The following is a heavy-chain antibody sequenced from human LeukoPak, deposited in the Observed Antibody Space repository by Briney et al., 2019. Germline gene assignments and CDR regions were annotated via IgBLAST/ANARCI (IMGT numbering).Heavy chain of an antibody. CDR2: IHHSGGT. V-gene: IGHV4-34*01. CDR1: GESMIGHY. Sequence: SETLSLTCAVYGESMIGHYWTWIRQPPGKRLEWIGEIHHSGGTNSNPSLKNRVTMSIDMSKNQFFLKLNSVTAADTAVYYCARATASGSGRAYDHWAQGNLVPVSS. D-gene: IGHD3-10*01. J-gene: IGHJ4*02. CDR3: ARATASGSGRAYDH.